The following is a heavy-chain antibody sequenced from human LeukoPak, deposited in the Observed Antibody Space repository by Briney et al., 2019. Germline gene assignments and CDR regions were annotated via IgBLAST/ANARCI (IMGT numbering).Heavy chain of an antibody. Sequence: GEFLKISCKGSGYSFTSYWIGWVRQMPGKGLEWMGIIYPGDSDTRYSPSFQGQVTISADKSISTAYLQWSSLKASDTAMYYCARHPAVAGTRPYGMDVWGQGTTVTVSS. CDR1: GYSFTSYW. CDR3: ARHPAVAGTRPYGMDV. J-gene: IGHJ6*02. CDR2: IYPGDSDT. D-gene: IGHD6-19*01. V-gene: IGHV5-51*01.